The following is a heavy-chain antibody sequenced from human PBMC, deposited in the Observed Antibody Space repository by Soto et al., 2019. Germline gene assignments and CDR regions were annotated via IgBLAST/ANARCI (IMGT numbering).Heavy chain of an antibody. Sequence: GASVKVSCKASGYTFTGYYIHWVRQAPGQGLEWMGWINPNSGGTNYAQKFQGWVTMTRDTSISTAYMELSRLRSDDTAVYYCARGAVAGPYSYYGMDVWGQGTTVTVSS. V-gene: IGHV1-2*04. CDR2: INPNSGGT. CDR1: GYTFTGYY. D-gene: IGHD6-19*01. J-gene: IGHJ6*02. CDR3: ARGAVAGPYSYYGMDV.